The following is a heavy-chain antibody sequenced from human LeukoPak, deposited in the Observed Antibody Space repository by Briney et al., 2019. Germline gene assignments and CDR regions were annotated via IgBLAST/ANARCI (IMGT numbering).Heavy chain of an antibody. CDR2: IYYSGST. V-gene: IGHV4-61*08. Sequence: SETLSLTCTVSGGSISSGGYYWSWIRQHPGKGLEWIAYIYYSGSTNYNPSLKSRVTISVDTSKNQFSLKPSSVTAADTAVYYCARVAAGGGGGYYFDYWGQGTLVTVSS. CDR1: GGSISSGGYY. CDR3: ARVAAGGGGGYYFDY. D-gene: IGHD6-13*01. J-gene: IGHJ4*02.